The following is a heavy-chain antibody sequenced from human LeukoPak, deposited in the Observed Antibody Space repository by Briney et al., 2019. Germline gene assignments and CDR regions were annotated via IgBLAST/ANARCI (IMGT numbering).Heavy chain of an antibody. CDR1: GFAFETYT. CDR2: ISSTSSDI. CDR3: AKGLFSGYDKYLDS. J-gene: IGHJ4*02. Sequence: PGGSLRLSCVASGFAFETYTMNWVRQAPGKGLEWVSFISSTSSDINYADSVRDRFTISRDNAKNSLFLQMDSLRVEDTAVYYCAKGLFSGYDKYLDSWGQGTQVTVSS. V-gene: IGHV3-21*04. D-gene: IGHD5-12*01.